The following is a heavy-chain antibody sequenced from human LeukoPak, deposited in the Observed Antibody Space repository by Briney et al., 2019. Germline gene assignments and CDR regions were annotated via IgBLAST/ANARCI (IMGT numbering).Heavy chain of an antibody. CDR2: ISYSGST. CDR3: ARDSTVRSWYFDL. CDR1: GGSISNSHW. Sequence: SETLSLTCAVSGGSISNSHWWTWVRQPPGKGLEWIGEISYSGSTDYNPSLKSRVTISVDKSKNHFSLQLRSVTAADTAVYYCARDSTVRSWYFDLWGRGTLDTVSS. V-gene: IGHV4-4*02. J-gene: IGHJ2*01. D-gene: IGHD4-17*01.